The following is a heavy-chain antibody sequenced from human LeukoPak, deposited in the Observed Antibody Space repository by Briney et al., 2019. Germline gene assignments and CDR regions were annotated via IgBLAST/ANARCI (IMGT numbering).Heavy chain of an antibody. V-gene: IGHV4-39*01. CDR2: IYYSGST. Sequence: SETLSLTCTVSGGSISSSSYYWGWIRQPPGKGLEWIVSIYYSGSTYYNPSLKSRVTISVDTSKNQFSLKLSSVTAADTAVYYCARHYSSSYTSRGPDPSTGGAFDIWGQGTMVTVSS. J-gene: IGHJ3*02. D-gene: IGHD6-13*01. CDR1: GGSISSSSYY. CDR3: ARHYSSSYTSRGPDPSTGGAFDI.